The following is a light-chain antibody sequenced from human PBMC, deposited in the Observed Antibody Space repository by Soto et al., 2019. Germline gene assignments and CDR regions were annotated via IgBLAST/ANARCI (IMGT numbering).Light chain of an antibody. J-gene: IGKJ3*01. Sequence: EIVLTQSPGTLSLSPGERATLSCRASQSVSSSYLAWYQQKPGQAPRLLIYAASTRATGIPDRFSGSGSGTDFTLTISRLEPEDFAVYYCHQYVRSLTFGPGTKVDIK. CDR1: QSVSSSY. V-gene: IGKV3-20*01. CDR3: HQYVRSLT. CDR2: AAS.